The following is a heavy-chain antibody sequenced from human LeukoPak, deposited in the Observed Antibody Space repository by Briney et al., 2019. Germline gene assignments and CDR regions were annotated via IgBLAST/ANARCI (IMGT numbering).Heavy chain of an antibody. CDR3: ARLEVAYNRFDP. Sequence: SETLSLTCTVSGGSISSYYWSWIRQPPGKGLEWIGYIYTSGSTNYNPSLKSRVTISVDTSKNQFSLKLSSVTAADTAVYYCARLEVAYNRFDPWGQGTLVTVSS. V-gene: IGHV4-4*09. CDR1: GGSISSYY. CDR2: IYTSGST. J-gene: IGHJ5*02.